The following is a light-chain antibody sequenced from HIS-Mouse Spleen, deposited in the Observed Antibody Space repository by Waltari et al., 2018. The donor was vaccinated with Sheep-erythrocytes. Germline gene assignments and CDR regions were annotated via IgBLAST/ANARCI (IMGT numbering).Light chain of an antibody. V-gene: IGKV1-8*01. Sequence: AIRMTQSPSPLSASAGDRVTTTCRASQGISSYLAWYQQNPGKAPKLLIYAASTLQSGVPSRFSGSGSGTDFTLTISCLQSEDFATYYCQQYYSYPYTFGQGTKLEIK. CDR3: QQYYSYPYT. CDR1: QGISSY. CDR2: AAS. J-gene: IGKJ2*01.